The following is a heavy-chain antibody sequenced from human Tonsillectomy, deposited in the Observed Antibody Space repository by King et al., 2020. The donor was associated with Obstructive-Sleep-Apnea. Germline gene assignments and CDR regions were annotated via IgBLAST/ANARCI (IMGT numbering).Heavy chain of an antibody. J-gene: IGHJ4*02. CDR2: IWYDETKK. CDR1: GFTLRNYG. V-gene: IGHV3-33*01. D-gene: IGHD5-12*01. CDR3: AGEAKKWLQPAYFDL. Sequence: VQLVESGGGVVRPGQSLRLSCATSGFTLRNYGMHWVRQAPGKGLEWVAVIWYDETKKNYADSVKGRFTISRDNSNNTLYLEMNSLRAEDTAVYYCAGEAKKWLQPAYFDLWGQGTLVAVSS.